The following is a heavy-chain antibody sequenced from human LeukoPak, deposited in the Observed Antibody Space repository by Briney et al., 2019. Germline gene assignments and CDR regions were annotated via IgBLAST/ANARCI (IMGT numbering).Heavy chain of an antibody. D-gene: IGHD3-10*01. V-gene: IGHV3-48*04. J-gene: IGHJ4*02. Sequence: GGSLRLSCAASGFTFSSYSMMWVRQAPGKGLEWVSYISSSSTAIHYADSVKGRFTISRDNAKNSLYLQMNSLRAEDTAVYYCARVAWYYGSGSYPAFDYWGQGTLVTVSS. CDR3: ARVAWYYGSGSYPAFDY. CDR1: GFTFSSYS. CDR2: ISSSSTAI.